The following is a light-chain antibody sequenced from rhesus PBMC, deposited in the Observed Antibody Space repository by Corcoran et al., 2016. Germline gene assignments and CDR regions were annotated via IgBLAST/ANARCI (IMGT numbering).Light chain of an antibody. CDR1: QSISSW. CDR2: RAS. V-gene: IGKV1-22*01. CDR3: QQHNTYPPT. Sequence: DIQMTQSPSSLSASVGDTVTITCRASQSISSWLDWYQQKPGKAPTLLIYRASSLQSGVPSRFSGSGSWTDFTLTISSLQPEDFATYYCQQHNTYPPTFGHGTKVEIK. J-gene: IGKJ1*01.